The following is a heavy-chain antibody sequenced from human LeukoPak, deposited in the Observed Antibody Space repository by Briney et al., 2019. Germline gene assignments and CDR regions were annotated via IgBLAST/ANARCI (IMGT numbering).Heavy chain of an antibody. Sequence: LRLSCAASGFTFSSYEMNWVRQPPGKGLEWIGTHSHSGSAYYNPSLRSRITMSLDTSENQLSLKLYSVTAADTAIYYCARYQTGTMFAVWGQGTLVTISS. V-gene: IGHV4-59*10. J-gene: IGHJ4*02. CDR2: HSHSGSA. D-gene: IGHD1/OR15-1a*01. CDR1: GFTFSSYE. CDR3: ARYQTGTMFAV.